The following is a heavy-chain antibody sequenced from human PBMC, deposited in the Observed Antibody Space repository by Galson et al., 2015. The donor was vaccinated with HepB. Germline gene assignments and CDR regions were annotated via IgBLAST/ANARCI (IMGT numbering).Heavy chain of an antibody. V-gene: IGHV1-3*01. J-gene: IGHJ3*02. D-gene: IGHD7-27*01. Sequence: SVKVSCKASGYTFANYIVNWVRQAPGQSLEWMGWINAGNGNTKYSQKFQSRVTIIRDKSASTTQMELSRLTSGDTAVYYCATTTWGFNGAFDIWGQGTMVTVSS. CDR2: INAGNGNT. CDR3: ATTTWGFNGAFDI. CDR1: GYTFANYI.